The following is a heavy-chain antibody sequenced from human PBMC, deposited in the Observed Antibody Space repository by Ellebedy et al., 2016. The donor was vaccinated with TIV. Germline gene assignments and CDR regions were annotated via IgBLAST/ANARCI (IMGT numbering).Heavy chain of an antibody. D-gene: IGHD3-22*01. V-gene: IGHV3-48*01. Sequence: GGSLRLXXVGFGFSLIDYTMNWVRQAPGKGLEWVSYISGSNGPIHYADSVKGRFTISRDNAKNLLYLQMNSLGAEDTAVYYCATEFLDNSGMFDFWGQGTLVTVSS. CDR2: ISGSNGPI. CDR3: ATEFLDNSGMFDF. CDR1: GFSLIDYT. J-gene: IGHJ4*02.